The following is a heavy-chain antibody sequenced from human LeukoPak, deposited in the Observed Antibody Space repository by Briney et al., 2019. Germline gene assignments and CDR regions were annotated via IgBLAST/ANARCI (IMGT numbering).Heavy chain of an antibody. Sequence: GGSLRLSCAASGFTFSSYSMHWVRQTPGKGLEWVAVISFDGGRRYYADSVEGRFTISRDTSKNTLYLQMNSLRAEDTALYYCARPRTVAAAGIFGAFDYWGQGTLVTVSS. CDR3: ARPRTVAAAGIFGAFDY. CDR1: GFTFSSYS. CDR2: ISFDGGRR. J-gene: IGHJ4*02. V-gene: IGHV3-30-3*01. D-gene: IGHD6-13*01.